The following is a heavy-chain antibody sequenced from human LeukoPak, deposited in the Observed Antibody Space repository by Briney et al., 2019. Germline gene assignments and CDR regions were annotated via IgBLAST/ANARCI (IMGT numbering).Heavy chain of an antibody. CDR1: SGSISTSNYY. CDR3: APSRVAAAATEEDY. CDR2: IFYGGST. D-gene: IGHD6-13*01. Sequence: SETLSLTCTVSSGSISTSNYYWGWVRQPPGKALEWIGNIFYGGSTYYSPSLKSRVTISVDTSKNRFSLKLSSVTAADTAVYYCAPSRVAAAATEEDYWGQGTLVTVSS. J-gene: IGHJ4*02. V-gene: IGHV4-39*01.